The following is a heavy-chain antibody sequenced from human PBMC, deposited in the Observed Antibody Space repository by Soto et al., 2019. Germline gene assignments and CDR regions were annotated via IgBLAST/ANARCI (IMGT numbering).Heavy chain of an antibody. V-gene: IGHV1-69*01. J-gene: IGHJ6*02. CDR1: RDTFNNYA. D-gene: IGHD3-16*01. CDR2: IIPIFSSR. CDR3: ARGETYLGV. Sequence: QVQLVQSGAEVKKPGSSVKVSCKTSRDTFNNYAFNWVRQAPGQGLEWMGWIIPIFSSRNYAEKFQGRVTITADDSTSTAYMELRSLRFEDTAVYYCARGETYLGVGGQGTTVTVSS.